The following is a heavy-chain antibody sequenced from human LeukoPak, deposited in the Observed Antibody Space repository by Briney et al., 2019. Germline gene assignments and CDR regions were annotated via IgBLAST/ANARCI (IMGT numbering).Heavy chain of an antibody. D-gene: IGHD3-22*01. V-gene: IGHV1-69*13. CDR1: GGTFSSYA. Sequence: SVKVSCKASGGTFSSYAISWVRQAPGQGLEWMGGIIPIFGTANYAQKFQGRVTITADESTSTAYMEQSSLRSEDTAVYYCARAYYDSSGYYEVPYYFDYWGQGTLVTVSS. CDR2: IIPIFGTA. J-gene: IGHJ4*02. CDR3: ARAYYDSSGYYEVPYYFDY.